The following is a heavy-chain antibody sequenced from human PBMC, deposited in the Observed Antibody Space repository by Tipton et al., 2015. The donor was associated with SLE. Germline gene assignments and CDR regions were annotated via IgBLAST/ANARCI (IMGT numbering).Heavy chain of an antibody. CDR3: ARDSPGDFDWFDAFDI. CDR1: GGSINSYY. V-gene: IGHV4-59*13. J-gene: IGHJ3*02. Sequence: TLSLTCTVSGGSINSYYRSWIRQPPGKGLEWIGYIYYSGSTNYNPSLKSRVTISVDTSKDQFSLKLSSVTTADTAVYYCARDSPGDFDWFDAFDIWGQGTMVTVSS. CDR2: IYYSGST. D-gene: IGHD3-9*01.